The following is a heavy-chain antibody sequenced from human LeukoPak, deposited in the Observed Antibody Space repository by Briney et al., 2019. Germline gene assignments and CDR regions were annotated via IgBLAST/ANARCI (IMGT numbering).Heavy chain of an antibody. Sequence: GGSLRLSCAASGFTFSSYAMSWVRQAPGKGLEWVSAISGSGGSTYYADSVKGRFTISRDNAKNSLYLQMNSLRAEDTAVYYCARDAVSDDYGDYGIEYYFDYWGQGTLVTVSS. D-gene: IGHD4-17*01. J-gene: IGHJ4*02. CDR2: ISGSGGST. V-gene: IGHV3-23*01. CDR3: ARDAVSDDYGDYGIEYYFDY. CDR1: GFTFSSYA.